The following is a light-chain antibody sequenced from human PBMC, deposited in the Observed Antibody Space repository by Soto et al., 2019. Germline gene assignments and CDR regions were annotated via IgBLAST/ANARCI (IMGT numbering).Light chain of an antibody. J-gene: IGLJ1*01. Sequence: QSVLTHPASVSWSPGQSITSSCTGTSSDVGGYNYVSWYQQHPGKAPKLMIYEVSNRPSGVSNRFSGSKSGNTASLTISGLQAEDEADYYCSSYTSSSTQVFGTGTKVTVL. V-gene: IGLV2-14*01. CDR3: SSYTSSSTQV. CDR1: SSDVGGYNY. CDR2: EVS.